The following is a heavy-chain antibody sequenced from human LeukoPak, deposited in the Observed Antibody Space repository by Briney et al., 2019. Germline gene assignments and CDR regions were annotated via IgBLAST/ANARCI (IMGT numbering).Heavy chain of an antibody. CDR3: ASADAYAFDI. CDR1: GFTFISYT. Sequence: GGSLRLSCAASGFTFISYTMSWVRQAPGKGLQWVSSISSSSSYIYYADSVKGRFTISRDNAKNSLYLQMNSLRAEDTAVYYCASADAYAFDIWGQGTMVTVSS. J-gene: IGHJ3*02. CDR2: ISSSSSYI. V-gene: IGHV3-21*01. D-gene: IGHD2-2*01.